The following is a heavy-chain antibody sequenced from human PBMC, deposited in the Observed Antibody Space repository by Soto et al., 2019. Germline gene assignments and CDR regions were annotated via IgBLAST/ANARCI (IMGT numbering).Heavy chain of an antibody. CDR3: ATRRNLYCTGGSCYDLYYYYYYGMDG. V-gene: IGHV3-23*01. D-gene: IGHD2-15*01. CDR1: GSTFRSYA. J-gene: IGHJ6*02. Sequence: GSLRLSCAASGSTFRSYAMSWVRQAPGKGLAWVSAISGSGGSTYYADSVKGRFTISRDNSKNTLYLQRNSLRAEDTAVYYCATRRNLYCTGGSCYDLYYYYYYGMDGWGQGTTVTVSS. CDR2: ISGSGGST.